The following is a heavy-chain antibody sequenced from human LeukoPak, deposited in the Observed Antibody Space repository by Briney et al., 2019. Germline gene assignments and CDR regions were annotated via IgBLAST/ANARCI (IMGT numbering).Heavy chain of an antibody. Sequence: PGGSLRLSCVASGFTFSTYSMNWVRQAPGKGLEWISYITGGSTTIYYADSVKGRFTISRDNAKNSLYLQMNSLRDEDTAVYYCARRYGDCLDYWGQGTLVTVSS. CDR2: ITGGSTTI. V-gene: IGHV3-48*02. J-gene: IGHJ4*02. D-gene: IGHD4-17*01. CDR3: ARRYGDCLDY. CDR1: GFTFSTYS.